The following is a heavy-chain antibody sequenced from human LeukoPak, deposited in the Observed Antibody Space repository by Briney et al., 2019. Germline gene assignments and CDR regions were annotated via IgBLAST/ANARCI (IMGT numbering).Heavy chain of an antibody. Sequence: GGSLRLSCAASGFTFNKYGMHWVRQAPGKGLEWVAFIRYDGTDKYYADSVKGRFTISRDSSKNTLYLQMNSLTTEDTAVYYCAKGSPPFGIGTGSSFDYWGQGALVTVSS. CDR1: GFTFNKYG. CDR2: IRYDGTDK. J-gene: IGHJ4*02. CDR3: AKGSPPFGIGTGSSFDY. V-gene: IGHV3-30*02. D-gene: IGHD1-14*01.